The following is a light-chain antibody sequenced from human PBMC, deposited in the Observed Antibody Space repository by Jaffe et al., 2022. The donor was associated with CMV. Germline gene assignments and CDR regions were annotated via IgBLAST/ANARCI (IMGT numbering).Light chain of an antibody. CDR2: AAS. CDR1: QSITNF. Sequence: DIHVTQSPSSLSASVGDRVTITCRASQSITNFLNWYQQKPGKAPDLLIFAASNLQSGVSSRFSGSGSGTDFTLTISSLEPEDFATYYCQQGFSVPYTFGQGTKVEF. CDR3: QQGFSVPYT. V-gene: IGKV1-39*01. J-gene: IGKJ2*01.